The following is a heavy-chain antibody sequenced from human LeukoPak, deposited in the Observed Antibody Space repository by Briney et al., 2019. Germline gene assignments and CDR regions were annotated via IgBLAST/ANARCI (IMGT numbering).Heavy chain of an antibody. CDR2: INHSGST. V-gene: IGHV4-34*01. J-gene: IGHJ6*03. CDR3: TRGSIAYYYMDV. Sequence: SETLSLTCAVYGGSFSGYYWSWIRQPPGKGLEWIGEINHSGSTNYNPSLKSRVTMSVDTSKNQFSLKLSSVTAADTAVYYCTRGSIAYYYMDVWGKGTTVTISS. CDR1: GGSFSGYY. D-gene: IGHD3-22*01.